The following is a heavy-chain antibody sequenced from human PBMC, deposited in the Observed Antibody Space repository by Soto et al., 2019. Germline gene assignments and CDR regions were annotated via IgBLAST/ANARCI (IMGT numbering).Heavy chain of an antibody. CDR3: VREEWELLSGWFDP. CDR2: ISYDGSNK. D-gene: IGHD1-26*01. V-gene: IGHV3-30-3*01. J-gene: IGHJ5*02. Sequence: QVQLVESGGGVVRPGRSLRLSCAASGFTFSSYAMHWVRQAPGKGLEWVAVISYDGSNKYYADSVKGRFTISRDNSKNTLYLQMNSLRAEDTAVYYCVREEWELLSGWFDPWGQGTLVTVSS. CDR1: GFTFSSYA.